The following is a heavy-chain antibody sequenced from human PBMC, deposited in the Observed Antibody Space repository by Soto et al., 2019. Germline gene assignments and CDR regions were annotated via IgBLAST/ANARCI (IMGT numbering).Heavy chain of an antibody. D-gene: IGHD3-22*01. Sequence: KSGGSLRLSCAASGFTFSSYSMNWVRQAPGKGLEWVSSISSSSSYIYYADSVKGRFTISRDNAKNSLYLQMNSLRAKDTAVYYCARTYYDSSRYYGDFDYWGQGTLVTVSS. CDR2: ISSSSSYI. J-gene: IGHJ4*02. V-gene: IGHV3-21*01. CDR1: GFTFSSYS. CDR3: ARTYYDSSRYYGDFDY.